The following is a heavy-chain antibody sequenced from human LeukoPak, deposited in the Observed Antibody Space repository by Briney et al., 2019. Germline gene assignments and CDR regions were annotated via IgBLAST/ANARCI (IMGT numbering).Heavy chain of an antibody. Sequence: SETLSSTCTASGGSVSSGSYYWSWIRQPPGKGLEWIGYIYYSGSTNYNPSLKSRVTISVDTSKNQVSLKLSSVTAADTAVYYCARGGTYTAGSFDYWGQGTLVTVSS. D-gene: IGHD1-26*01. CDR2: IYYSGST. J-gene: IGHJ4*02. CDR3: ARGGTYTAGSFDY. V-gene: IGHV4-61*01. CDR1: GGSVSSGSYY.